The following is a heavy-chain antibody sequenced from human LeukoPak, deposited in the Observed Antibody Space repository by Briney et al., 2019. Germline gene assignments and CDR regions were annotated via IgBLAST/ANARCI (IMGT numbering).Heavy chain of an antibody. CDR2: IFSTGST. D-gene: IGHD5-18*01. CDR1: GGSIGRGSYY. Sequence: SETLSLTCAVSGGSIGRGSYYWGWIRQPAGKAPEWIGRIFSTGSTSYNPSLKSRVTISVDTSKNQFSLNLSSVTAADTAVYYCARDICGYNYGYFDSWGQGTLVTVSS. J-gene: IGHJ4*02. V-gene: IGHV4-61*02. CDR3: ARDICGYNYGYFDS.